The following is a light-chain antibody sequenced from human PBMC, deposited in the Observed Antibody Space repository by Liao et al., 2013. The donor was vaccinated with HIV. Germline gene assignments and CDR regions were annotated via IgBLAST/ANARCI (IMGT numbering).Light chain of an antibody. CDR3: QLWDSSSDHPYV. Sequence: SYELTQPPSVSVAPGKTARITCGGNNIGSKSVHWYQQKPGQAPVLVIDYDSDRPSGIPERFSGSNSGNTATLTISRVEAGDEADYYCQLWDSSSDHPYVFGTGTQVTVL. CDR2: YDS. CDR1: NIGSKS. V-gene: IGLV3-21*01. J-gene: IGLJ1*01.